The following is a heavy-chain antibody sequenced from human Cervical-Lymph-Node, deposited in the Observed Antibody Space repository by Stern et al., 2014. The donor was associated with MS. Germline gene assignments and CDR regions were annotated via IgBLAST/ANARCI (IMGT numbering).Heavy chain of an antibody. CDR3: ATFFRSGSSYYFDY. Sequence: QLQLQESGPGLVKPSETLSLTCTVSGGSIRNYYWSWIRQPPGKGLEWIGYIYYSGSTNSNPSLKSRVTMSVDPSKNLLSPKLPPVTAADTAVYYCATFFRSGSSYYFDYWGQGTLVTVAS. D-gene: IGHD5-12*01. V-gene: IGHV4-59*08. CDR1: GGSIRNYY. CDR2: IYYSGST. J-gene: IGHJ4*02.